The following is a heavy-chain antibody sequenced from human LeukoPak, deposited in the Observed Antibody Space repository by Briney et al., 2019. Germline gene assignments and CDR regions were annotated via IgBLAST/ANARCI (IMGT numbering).Heavy chain of an antibody. J-gene: IGHJ6*02. CDR3: AKYSYYYGMDV. Sequence: GGSLRLSCVASGFTFSSYAMSWVRQAPGKGLEWVSTVSGSSGSTYYADSVKGRFTISRDNSKNTLYLQMNSLRAEDTAIYYCAKYSYYYGMDVWGQGTTVTVSS. CDR1: GFTFSSYA. D-gene: IGHD1-26*01. CDR2: VSGSSGST. V-gene: IGHV3-23*01.